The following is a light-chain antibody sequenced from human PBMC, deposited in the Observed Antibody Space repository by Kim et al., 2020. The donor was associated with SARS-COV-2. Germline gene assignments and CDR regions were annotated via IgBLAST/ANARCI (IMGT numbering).Light chain of an antibody. Sequence: SSELTQDPAVSVALGQTVRITCQGDSLRSYYASWYQQKPGQAPVLVIYGKNNRPSGIPDRFSGSSSGNIASLTITGAQAEDEADYYCNSRDSSGNQPFGG. CDR2: GKN. CDR3: NSRDSSGNQP. J-gene: IGLJ2*01. V-gene: IGLV3-19*01. CDR1: SLRSYY.